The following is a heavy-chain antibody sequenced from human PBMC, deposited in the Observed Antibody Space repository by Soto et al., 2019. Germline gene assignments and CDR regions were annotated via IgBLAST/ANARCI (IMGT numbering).Heavy chain of an antibody. V-gene: IGHV3-21*01. CDR3: ARSDGQWLLYYFDY. Sequence: EVQLVESGGGLVKPGGSLRLSCAASGFTFSSYSMNWVRQAPGKGLEWVSSISSSSSYIYYADSVKGRFTISRDNAKNSLYLQINSLRAEDTAVYYCARSDGQWLLYYFDYWGQGTLVTVSS. CDR1: GFTFSSYS. CDR2: ISSSSSYI. D-gene: IGHD6-19*01. J-gene: IGHJ4*02.